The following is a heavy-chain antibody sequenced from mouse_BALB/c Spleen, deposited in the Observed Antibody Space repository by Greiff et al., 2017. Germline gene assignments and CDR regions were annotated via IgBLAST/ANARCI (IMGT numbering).Heavy chain of an antibody. CDR1: GFSLTSYG. Sequence: VHLVESGPDLVAPSQSLSITCTVSGFSLTSYGVHWVRQPPGKGLEWLVVIWSDGSTTYNSALKSRLSISKDNSKSQVFLKMNSLQTDDTAMYYCARQKIYYGYDGFMDYWGQGTSVTVSS. D-gene: IGHD2-2*01. J-gene: IGHJ4*01. CDR3: ARQKIYYGYDGFMDY. V-gene: IGHV2-6-2*01. CDR2: IWSDGST.